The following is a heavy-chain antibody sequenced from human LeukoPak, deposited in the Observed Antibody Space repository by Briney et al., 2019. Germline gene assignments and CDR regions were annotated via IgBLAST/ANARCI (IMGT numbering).Heavy chain of an antibody. Sequence: PSETLSLTCTVSGGSFSSGSYYWSWIRQPPGKGLEWIGYIYYSGNTNYNPSLKSRVTISVDTSKNQFSLKLSSVTAAGTAVYYCARGNRYGEHYYYYYGMDVWGQGTTVTVSS. CDR2: IYYSGNT. CDR1: GGSFSSGSYY. J-gene: IGHJ6*02. D-gene: IGHD4-17*01. V-gene: IGHV4-61*01. CDR3: ARGNRYGEHYYYYYGMDV.